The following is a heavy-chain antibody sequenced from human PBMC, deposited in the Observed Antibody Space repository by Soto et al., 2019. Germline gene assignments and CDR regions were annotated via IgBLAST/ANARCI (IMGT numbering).Heavy chain of an antibody. Sequence: SETLSLTCAVSGGSISSSNWWSWVRQPPGKGLEWIGEIYHSGSTNYNPSLKSRVTISVDKSKNQFSLKLSSVTAADTAVYYCASRYCSSTSCFNYYYYGMDVWGQGTTVTVSS. V-gene: IGHV4-4*02. D-gene: IGHD2-2*01. CDR3: ASRYCSSTSCFNYYYYGMDV. CDR2: IYHSGST. CDR1: GGSISSSNW. J-gene: IGHJ6*02.